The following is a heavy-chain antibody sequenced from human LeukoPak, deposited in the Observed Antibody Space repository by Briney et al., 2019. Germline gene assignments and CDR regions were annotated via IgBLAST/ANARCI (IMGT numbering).Heavy chain of an antibody. CDR3: ARDGPQQWLEKYYYYYMDV. J-gene: IGHJ6*03. CDR1: GFTFDDYG. CDR2: INWNGGST. Sequence: GGSLRLSCAASGFTFDDYGMSWVRHAPGKGLERVSGINWNGGSTGYADSVKGRFTISRDNAKNSLYLQMNSLRAEDTALYYCARDGPQQWLEKYYYYYMDVWGKGTTVTVSS. V-gene: IGHV3-20*04. D-gene: IGHD6-19*01.